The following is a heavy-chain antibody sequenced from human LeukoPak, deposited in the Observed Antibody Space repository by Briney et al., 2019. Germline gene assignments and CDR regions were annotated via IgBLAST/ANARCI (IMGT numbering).Heavy chain of an antibody. CDR2: ISSSSSYI. CDR1: GFTFSNNG. V-gene: IGHV3-21*01. Sequence: GGSLRLSCAASGFTFSNNGMHWVRQAPGKGLEWVSSISSSSSYIYYADSVKGRFTISRDNAKNSLYLQMNSLRAEDTAVYYCARDDSWPFDYWGQGTLVTVSS. D-gene: IGHD6-13*01. J-gene: IGHJ4*02. CDR3: ARDDSWPFDY.